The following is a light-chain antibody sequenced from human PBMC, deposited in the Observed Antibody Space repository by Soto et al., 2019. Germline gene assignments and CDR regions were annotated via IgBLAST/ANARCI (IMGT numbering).Light chain of an antibody. Sequence: DLQMTQSPSSLSASVGDRVTITCRASQSVSKYLNWFQHKPGRAPKLLIHTASTLRSGVPSRFSGSGSGTDFTLTISSLQREDFATYYCQQSYTTPYTFGQGTELEIK. CDR3: QQSYTTPYT. CDR2: TAS. J-gene: IGKJ2*01. V-gene: IGKV1-39*01. CDR1: QSVSKY.